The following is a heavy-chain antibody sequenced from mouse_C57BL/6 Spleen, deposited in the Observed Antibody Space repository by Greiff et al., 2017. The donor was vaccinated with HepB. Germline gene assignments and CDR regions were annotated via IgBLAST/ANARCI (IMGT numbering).Heavy chain of an antibody. V-gene: IGHV1-18*01. CDR3: ARDYDYDNWYFDV. CDR1: GYTFTDYN. Sequence: VQLKQSGPELVKPGASVKIPCKASGYTFTDYNMDWVKQSHGKSLEWIGDINPNNGGTIYNQKFKGKATLTVDKSSSTAYMELRSLTSEDTAVYYCARDYDYDNWYFDVWGTGTTVTVSS. CDR2: INPNNGGT. J-gene: IGHJ1*03. D-gene: IGHD2-4*01.